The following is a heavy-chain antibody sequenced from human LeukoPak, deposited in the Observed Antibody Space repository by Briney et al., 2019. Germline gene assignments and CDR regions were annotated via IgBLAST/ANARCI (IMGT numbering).Heavy chain of an antibody. J-gene: IGHJ3*02. Sequence: GGSLRLSCAASGFTFSGYAMTWVRQAPGKGLEWVSAIRGSGGSTYYADSVKGRFTISRDNSKNTLYLQMDSLRVEDTAVYYCAKVLLGGDAFDIWGQGTMVTVSS. D-gene: IGHD4-23*01. CDR3: AKVLLGGDAFDI. V-gene: IGHV3-23*01. CDR1: GFTFSGYA. CDR2: IRGSGGST.